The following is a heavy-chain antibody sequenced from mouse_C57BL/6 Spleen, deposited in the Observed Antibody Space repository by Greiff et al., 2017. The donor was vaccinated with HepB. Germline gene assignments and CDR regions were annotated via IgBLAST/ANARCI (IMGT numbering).Heavy chain of an antibody. CDR3: ADYGYD. Sequence: EVKVVESGGGLVKPGGSLKLSCAASGFTFSDYGMHWVRQAPEKGLEWVAYISSDNSTSYYADTVEGRFTISRDNAKSTLCLQMTSLRSEDTAMYYGADYGYDWGKGTLVTVSA. D-gene: IGHD2-2*01. V-gene: IGHV5-17*01. J-gene: IGHJ3*01. CDR1: GFTFSDYG. CDR2: ISSDNSTS.